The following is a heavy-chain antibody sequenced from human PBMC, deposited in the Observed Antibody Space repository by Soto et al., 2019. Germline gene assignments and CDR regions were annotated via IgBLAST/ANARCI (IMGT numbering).Heavy chain of an antibody. CDR2: IYYSGST. Sequence: SETLSLTCTVSGGSISSYYWSWIRQPPGKGLEWIGYIYYSGSTNYNPSLKSRVTISVDTSKNQFSLKLSSVTAADTAVYYCARRAQRGYSGYDNDYYYYYMDVWGKGTTVTVSS. CDR3: ARRAQRGYSGYDNDYYYYYMDV. J-gene: IGHJ6*03. V-gene: IGHV4-59*08. CDR1: GGSISSYY. D-gene: IGHD5-12*01.